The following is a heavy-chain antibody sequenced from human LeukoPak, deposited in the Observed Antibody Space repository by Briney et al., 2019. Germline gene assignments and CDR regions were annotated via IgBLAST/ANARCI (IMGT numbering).Heavy chain of an antibody. Sequence: GASVKVSCKASGYTFTGYYMHWVRQAPGQGLEWMGWIDPNSGGTNYAQKFQGRVTMTRDTSTSTVYMELSSLRSEDTAVYYCARSGAYCGGDCYSGPLDDSRWFDPWGQGTLVTVSS. CDR3: ARSGAYCGGDCYSGPLDDSRWFDP. D-gene: IGHD2-21*02. J-gene: IGHJ5*02. V-gene: IGHV1-2*02. CDR2: IDPNSGGT. CDR1: GYTFTGYY.